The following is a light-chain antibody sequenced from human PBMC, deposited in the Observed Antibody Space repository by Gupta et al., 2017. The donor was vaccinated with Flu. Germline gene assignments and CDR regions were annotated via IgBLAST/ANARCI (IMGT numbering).Light chain of an antibody. CDR1: QSLANN. V-gene: IGKV3-15*01. CDR2: GAS. J-gene: IGKJ1*01. Sequence: LSVSPGERATLSCRASQSLANNLAWFQQRPGQAPRLLIYGASTRGTTVPARFSGSGSGTDFTLTISSLQSEDFAVYYCQQYHNWPRTFGPGTKVEVK. CDR3: QQYHNWPRT.